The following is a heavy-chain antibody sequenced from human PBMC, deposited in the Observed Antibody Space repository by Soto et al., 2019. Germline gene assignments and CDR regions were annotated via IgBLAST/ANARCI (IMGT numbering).Heavy chain of an antibody. CDR2: ITNRGTHT. D-gene: IGHD2-15*01. V-gene: IGHV3-21*06. CDR3: TRAHEVAWFDS. Sequence: PEGSLRLSCTASGFSFSSYTMNWVRQAPGKGLQWVASITNRGTHTYSADSVKGRFTISRDNDKNSLYLQMNNLRAEDTATYYCTRAHEVAWFDSWGLGTLVTASS. J-gene: IGHJ5*01. CDR1: GFSFSSYT.